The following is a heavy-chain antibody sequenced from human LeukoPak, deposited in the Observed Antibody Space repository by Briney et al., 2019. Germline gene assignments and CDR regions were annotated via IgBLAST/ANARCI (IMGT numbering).Heavy chain of an antibody. CDR3: ASRIVGTPDYFDY. J-gene: IGHJ4*01. Sequence: GGSLRLSCAASGFTFSNYGMHWVRQAPGKGLEWVTFIRYDGSSKYYTDSVKGRFTISRDNSKSTMYLEMNSLRAEDTAVYYCASRIVGTPDYFDYWGHGTLVTVSS. CDR1: GFTFSNYG. D-gene: IGHD1-26*01. CDR2: IRYDGSSK. V-gene: IGHV3-30*02.